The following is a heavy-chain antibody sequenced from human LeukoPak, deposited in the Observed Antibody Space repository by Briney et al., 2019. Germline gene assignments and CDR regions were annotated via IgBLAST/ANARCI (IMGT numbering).Heavy chain of an antibody. CDR3: ARQYQDYFDY. D-gene: IGHD2-2*01. CDR1: GYSFTNYW. CDR2: IYPGDSDT. J-gene: IGHJ4*02. Sequence: GESLKISCKGSGYSFTNYWIDWVRQMPGKGLEWMGIIYPGDSDTRSSPSFQGQVTISADKSISTAYLQWSSLKASDTAMYYCARQYQDYFDYWGQGTLVTVSS. V-gene: IGHV5-51*01.